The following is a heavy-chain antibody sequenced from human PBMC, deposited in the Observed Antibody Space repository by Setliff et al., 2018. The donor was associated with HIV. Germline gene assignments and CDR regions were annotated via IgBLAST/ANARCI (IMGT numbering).Heavy chain of an antibody. V-gene: IGHV4-39*07. CDR1: GGSIKSSSYY. J-gene: IGHJ1*01. CDR2: IYYSGNT. Sequence: PSETLSLTCTASGGSIKSSSYYWGWIRQPPGKGLEWIGSIYYSGNTYYNPSLKSRVTISVDTSRNQFSLRLSSVTAADTAIYYCARVPTSSWYVTAQRTKEYFHRWGQGTLVTVSS. CDR3: ARVPTSSWYVTAQRTKEYFHR. D-gene: IGHD6-13*01.